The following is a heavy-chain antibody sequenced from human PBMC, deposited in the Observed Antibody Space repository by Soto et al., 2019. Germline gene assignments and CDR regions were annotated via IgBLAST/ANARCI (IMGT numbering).Heavy chain of an antibody. D-gene: IGHD2-2*01. CDR3: ARLSSTSHWLHGFDP. Sequence: EVQLVESGGGLVQSGGSLRLSCAASGFTSSSYWMTWVRQAPGKGLEWVANIKQDGSERYYDDSVKGRFTISRDNAKNSLYVEMNSLRDEDTAVYYCARLSSTSHWLHGFDPWGQGTLVSVSS. V-gene: IGHV3-7*01. CDR1: GFTSSSYW. CDR2: IKQDGSER. J-gene: IGHJ5*02.